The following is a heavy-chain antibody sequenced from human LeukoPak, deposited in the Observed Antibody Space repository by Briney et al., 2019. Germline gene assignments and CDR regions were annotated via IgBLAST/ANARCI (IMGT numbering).Heavy chain of an antibody. CDR2: ISSSSSYI. D-gene: IGHD5-18*01. V-gene: IGHV3-21*01. CDR1: GFTFSSYS. J-gene: IGHJ4*02. CDR3: ARGGYSYD. Sequence: GXXRLSXAASGFTFSSYSMNWIRQAPGKGLEWVSSISSSSSYIYYADSVKGRFTISRGNAKNSLYLQMNSLRAEDTAVYYCARGGYSYDWGQGTLVTVSS.